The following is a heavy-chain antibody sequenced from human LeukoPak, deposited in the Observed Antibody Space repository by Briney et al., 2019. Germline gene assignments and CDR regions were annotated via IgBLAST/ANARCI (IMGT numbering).Heavy chain of an antibody. CDR3: ARGSGYYDILTGYYTPYQFDY. V-gene: IGHV3-23*01. Sequence: PGGSLRLSCAASGFTFSSYAMNLVRQAPGKGLEWVSASSGSGDTTYYAGSVKGRFTISRDNSKNTLYLQMNSLRAEDTAAYYCARGSGYYDILTGYYTPYQFDYWGQGTLVTVSS. J-gene: IGHJ4*02. CDR1: GFTFSSYA. CDR2: SSGSGDTT. D-gene: IGHD3-9*01.